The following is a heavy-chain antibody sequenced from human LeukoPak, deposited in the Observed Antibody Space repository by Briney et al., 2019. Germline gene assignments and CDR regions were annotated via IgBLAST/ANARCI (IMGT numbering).Heavy chain of an antibody. D-gene: IGHD3-10*01. J-gene: IGHJ4*02. CDR1: GGSLNYYY. CDR2: IYSSGRT. CDR3: ARLSPRRYYYGSGSYYKGLAFDY. Sequence: SETLSLTCTVSGGSLNYYYWTWIRQPAGKGLEWIGRIYSSGRTNYNPSLTGRVIMSVDTSKNQFSLTLSSVTAADTAVYYCARLSPRRYYYGSGSYYKGLAFDYWGQGTLVTVSS. V-gene: IGHV4-4*07.